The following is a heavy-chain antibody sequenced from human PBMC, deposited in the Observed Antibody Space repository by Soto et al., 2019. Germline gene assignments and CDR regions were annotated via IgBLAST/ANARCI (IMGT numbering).Heavy chain of an antibody. V-gene: IGHV4-59*11. CDR3: ARDGREASGMAV. D-gene: IGHD1-26*01. J-gene: IGHJ6*02. Sequence: PXXTLSLPCTVSGGSLSSHEWSWVRQAPGKGLEWIGDIYYRGSTSYNPSLRSRSTISVDTSNNQFSLKLNSVTTADTAVYYFARDGREASGMAVWGQGTKGTVS. CDR1: GGSLSSHE. CDR2: IYYRGST.